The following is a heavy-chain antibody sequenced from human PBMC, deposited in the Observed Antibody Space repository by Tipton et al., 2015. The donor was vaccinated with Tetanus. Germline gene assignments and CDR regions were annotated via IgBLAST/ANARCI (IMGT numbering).Heavy chain of an antibody. CDR1: GGSISSYY. Sequence: TLSLTCTVSGGSISSYYWSWIRQPPGKGLEWIGYIYYSGSTNYNPSLKSRVTISVDTSKNQFSLKLSSVTAADTAVYYCARAGWELLIDYWGQGTLVTVSS. J-gene: IGHJ4*02. CDR2: IYYSGST. CDR3: ARAGWELLIDY. V-gene: IGHV4-59*07. D-gene: IGHD1-26*01.